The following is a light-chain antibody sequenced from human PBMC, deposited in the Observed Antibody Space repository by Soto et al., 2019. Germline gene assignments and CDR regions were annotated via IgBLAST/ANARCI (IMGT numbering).Light chain of an antibody. CDR3: QQYDDSMT. Sequence: EIVLTQSPGTLSLSPGERATLSCRASQSVSRSYLAWYQQQPGQAPRLLIYGASRRATGIPDRFSGSGSGTDFTLTISRLEPEDFAVYHCQQYDDSMTFGQGTKVDIK. V-gene: IGKV3-20*01. CDR2: GAS. CDR1: QSVSRSY. J-gene: IGKJ1*01.